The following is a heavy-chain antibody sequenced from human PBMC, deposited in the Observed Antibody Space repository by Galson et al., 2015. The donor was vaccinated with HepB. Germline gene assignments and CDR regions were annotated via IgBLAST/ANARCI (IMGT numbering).Heavy chain of an antibody. CDR1: GFSLRNYA. CDR3: ARATWLEKEGPIFDS. Sequence: SLRLSCAASGFSLRNYAMAWVRQAPGKGLEWVSITSSGGDISSSYVDSVRGRFIVSKENSRNTAYLQRSSLRVDDTAIYYCARATWLEKEGPIFDSWGQGTLVTVSS. D-gene: IGHD1-1*01. J-gene: IGHJ4*02. V-gene: IGHV3-23*01. CDR2: TSSGGDIS.